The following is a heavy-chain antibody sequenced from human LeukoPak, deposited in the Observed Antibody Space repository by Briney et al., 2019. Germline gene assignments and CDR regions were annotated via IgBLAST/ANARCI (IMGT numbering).Heavy chain of an antibody. CDR1: GFTFSTFG. CDR2: IRYDGSNQ. Sequence: PGGSLRLPCAASGFTFSTFGMHWVRQAPGKGLEWVAFIRYDGSNQYCEDSVKGRFTISRDNSKNKVYLEMSRLRPEDSALYYCVKDDFYDATEAWGRGTLVTVSS. J-gene: IGHJ5*02. D-gene: IGHD3-22*01. CDR3: VKDDFYDATEA. V-gene: IGHV3-30*02.